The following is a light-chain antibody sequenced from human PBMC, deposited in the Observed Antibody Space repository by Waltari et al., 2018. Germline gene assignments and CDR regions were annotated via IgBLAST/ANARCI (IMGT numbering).Light chain of an antibody. J-gene: IGKJ1*01. Sequence: EVVMTQSPATLSVSPGERVSLHCRASQIATTSLAWYQQTPGQAPRLLLYRASTRAAGVPDRFSGSGSGTEFTLTISSLQSEDSAIYYCQQYNIWPWTFGPGTNVDIK. CDR3: QQYNIWPWT. V-gene: IGKV3D-15*01. CDR1: QIATTS. CDR2: RAS.